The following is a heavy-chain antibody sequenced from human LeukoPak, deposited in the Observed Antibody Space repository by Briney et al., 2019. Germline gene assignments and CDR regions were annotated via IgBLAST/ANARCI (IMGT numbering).Heavy chain of an antibody. Sequence: PGRSLRLSCAASGFTFSSYGMHWVRQAPGKGLEWVAVISYDGSNKYYADSVKGRFTISRDNAKNSLYLQMSSLRAEDTAVYYCARDLLEVIPTAININYYSYCYMDVWGKGTTVTVSS. J-gene: IGHJ6*03. CDR2: ISYDGSNK. CDR1: GFTFSSYG. V-gene: IGHV3-30*03. CDR3: ARDLLEVIPTAININYYSYCYMDV. D-gene: IGHD2-2*02.